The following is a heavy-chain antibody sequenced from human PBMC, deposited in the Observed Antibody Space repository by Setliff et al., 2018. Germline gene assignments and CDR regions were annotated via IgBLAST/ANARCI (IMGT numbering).Heavy chain of an antibody. J-gene: IGHJ3*02. D-gene: IGHD2-15*01. CDR3: ARLPGYCNGGNCYGYYTFDI. CDR1: GDSISSSSYY. CDR2: INYSGIT. Sequence: SETLSLTCSVSGDSISSSSYYWGWIRQPPGKGLEWIGSINYSGITYYSPSLKSRVIVSVDTSKNQFPLKLSSVTAADTAVYYCARLPGYCNGGNCYGYYTFDIWGQGTMVTVSS. V-gene: IGHV4-39*01.